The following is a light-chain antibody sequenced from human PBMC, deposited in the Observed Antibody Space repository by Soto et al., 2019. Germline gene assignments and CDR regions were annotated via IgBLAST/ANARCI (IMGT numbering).Light chain of an antibody. CDR3: SSYTSSSTLV. V-gene: IGLV2-14*01. Sequence: QSALTQPASVSGSPGQSITIACTGTSSDVGGYNYVSWYQQHPGTAPKLMIYEVTDRPSGVSPRFSGSKSGNTASLTISGLRADEAADYYCSSYTSSSTLVFGTGTKVTVL. J-gene: IGLJ1*01. CDR1: SSDVGGYNY. CDR2: EVT.